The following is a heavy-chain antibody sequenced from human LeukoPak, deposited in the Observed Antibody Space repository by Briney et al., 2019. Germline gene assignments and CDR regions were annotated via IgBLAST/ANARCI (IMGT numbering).Heavy chain of an antibody. J-gene: IGHJ3*02. D-gene: IGHD7-27*01. CDR2: IGGSGGYHT. V-gene: IGHV3-23*01. Sequence: PGRSLRLSCAASGFTFSTYAMHWVRQAPGKGLEWVSGIGGSGGYHTYYADSVRVRFPISRDNSRNMLYVQMNSLRAEDTAVYYCARDRNWGAYDIWGQGTMVTISA. CDR3: ARDRNWGAYDI. CDR1: GFTFSTYA.